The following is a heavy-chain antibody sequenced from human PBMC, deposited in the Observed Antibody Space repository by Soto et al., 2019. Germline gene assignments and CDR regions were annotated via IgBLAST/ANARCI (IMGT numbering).Heavy chain of an antibody. D-gene: IGHD4-17*01. CDR3: ARMFDGDGWFDP. V-gene: IGHV4-4*07. CDR2: IYTSGST. Sequence: SETLSLTCTVSGGSIGRYYWSWIRQPAGKGLEWIGRIYTSGSTNYNPSPKSRVTMSVDTSKNQFSLKLSSVTAADTAVYYCARMFDGDGWFDPWGQGTLVTVSS. J-gene: IGHJ5*02. CDR1: GGSIGRYY.